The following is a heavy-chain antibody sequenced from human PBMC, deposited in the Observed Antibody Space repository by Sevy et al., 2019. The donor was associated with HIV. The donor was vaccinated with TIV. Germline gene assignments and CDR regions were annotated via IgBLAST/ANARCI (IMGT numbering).Heavy chain of an antibody. Sequence: GESLKISCKGSGYSFPTYWIGWVRQMPGKGLEWMGIIYPGDSDTRYSPSFQGQVTNSADKSISTAYLQWSSLKASDTAMYYCARLQGQQRLVWDCWGQGTLVTVSS. CDR1: GYSFPTYW. D-gene: IGHD6-13*01. CDR3: ARLQGQQRLVWDC. CDR2: IYPGDSDT. J-gene: IGHJ4*02. V-gene: IGHV5-51*01.